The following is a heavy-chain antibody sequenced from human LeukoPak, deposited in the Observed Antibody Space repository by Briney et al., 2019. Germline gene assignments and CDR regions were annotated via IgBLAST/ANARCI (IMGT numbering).Heavy chain of an antibody. CDR2: ISAYNGNT. J-gene: IGHJ6*02. CDR3: ARLINYYGSGSSPYYGMDV. V-gene: IGHV1-18*01. CDR1: VYTFTSYG. D-gene: IGHD3-10*01. Sequence: ASVKISCKASVYTFTSYGICWVRQAPGQGLERVGWISAYNGNTNDAQKLQSRVTMTTDTSTSTAYMELRSLRSDDTAVYYCARLINYYGSGSSPYYGMDVWGQGTTVTVSS.